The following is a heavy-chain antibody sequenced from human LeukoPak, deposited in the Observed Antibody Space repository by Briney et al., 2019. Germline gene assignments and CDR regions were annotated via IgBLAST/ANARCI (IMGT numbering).Heavy chain of an antibody. CDR3: AREDLLYCSGGSCYFDY. V-gene: IGHV1-46*01. J-gene: IGHJ4*02. CDR2: INPNGGST. CDR1: GYTFTSYY. D-gene: IGHD2-15*01. Sequence: GASVKVSCKASGYTFTSYYMHWVRQAPGQGLEWMGIINPNGGSTSYAQKFQGRVTMTRDTSTSTVYMELSSLRSEDTAVYYCAREDLLYCSGGSCYFDYWGQGTLVTVSS.